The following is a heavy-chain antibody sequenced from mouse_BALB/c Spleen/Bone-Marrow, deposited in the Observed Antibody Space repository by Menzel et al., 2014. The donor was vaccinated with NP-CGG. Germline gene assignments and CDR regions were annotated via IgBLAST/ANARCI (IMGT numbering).Heavy chain of an antibody. CDR2: IDPSDSET. Sequence: QVQLQQSGAEPVKPGAPVKLSCKASGYTFTSYWMNWVKQRPGRGLEWIGRIDPSDSETHYNQKFKDKATLTVDKSSSTAYIQLSSLTSEDSAVYYCARDGVITSCYAMDYWGQGTSVTVSS. V-gene: IGHV1-69*02. D-gene: IGHD2-4*01. J-gene: IGHJ4*01. CDR1: GYTFTSYW. CDR3: ARDGVITSCYAMDY.